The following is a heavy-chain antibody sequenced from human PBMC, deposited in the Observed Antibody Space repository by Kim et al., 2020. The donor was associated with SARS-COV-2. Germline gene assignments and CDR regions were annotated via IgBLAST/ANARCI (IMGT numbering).Heavy chain of an antibody. J-gene: IGHJ4*02. V-gene: IGHV3-23*01. CDR1: GFTFSSYA. CDR3: AKGGFYYGGNFIWGY. Sequence: GGSLRLSCAASGFTFSSYAMSWVRQAPGKGLEWVSAISGSGGSTYYADSVKGRFTISRDNSKNTLYLQMNSLRAEDTAVYYCAKGGFYYGGNFIWGYWGQGTLVTVSS. D-gene: IGHD4-17*01. CDR2: ISGSGGST.